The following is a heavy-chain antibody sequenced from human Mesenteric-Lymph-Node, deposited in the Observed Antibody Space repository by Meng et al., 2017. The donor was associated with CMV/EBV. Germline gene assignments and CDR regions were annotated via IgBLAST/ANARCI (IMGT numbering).Heavy chain of an antibody. CDR3: ARRGYYGSGSYDWFDP. CDR1: SISSSSYY. J-gene: IGHJ5*02. D-gene: IGHD3-10*01. V-gene: IGHV4-39*01. CDR2: IYYSGST. Sequence: SISSSSYYWGWIRQPPGKGLEWIGSIYYSGSTYYNPSLKSRVTISVDTSKNQFSLKLSSVTAADTAVYYCARRGYYGSGSYDWFDPWGQGTLVTVSS.